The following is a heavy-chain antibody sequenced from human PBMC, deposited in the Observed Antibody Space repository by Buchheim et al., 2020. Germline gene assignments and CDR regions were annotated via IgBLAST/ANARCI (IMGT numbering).Heavy chain of an antibody. CDR2: IYYSGST. CDR3: ARVSLVPYYDFWSGYYRGGYFDY. CDR1: GGSISSGGYY. D-gene: IGHD3-3*01. V-gene: IGHV4-31*03. Sequence: QVQLQESGPGLVKPSQTLSLTCTVSGGSISSGGYYWSWIRQHPGKGLEWIGYIYYSGSTYYNPSLKSRVTISVDTSKNQFSLKLSSVTAADTAVYYCARVSLVPYYDFWSGYYRGGYFDYWGQGTL. J-gene: IGHJ4*02.